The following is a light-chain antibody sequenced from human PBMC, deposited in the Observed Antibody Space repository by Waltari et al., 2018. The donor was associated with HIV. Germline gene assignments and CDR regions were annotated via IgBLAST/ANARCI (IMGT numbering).Light chain of an antibody. Sequence: SSELTQDPAVSVALGQTVRITCQGDSLRSYYASWYQQKPGQAPVLVIYGKNNRPSGIPDRFSGSSSVNIASLTITGAQAEDEADYYCNSRDSSGNHVVFGGGTKLTVL. CDR2: GKN. V-gene: IGLV3-19*01. J-gene: IGLJ2*01. CDR3: NSRDSSGNHVV. CDR1: SLRSYY.